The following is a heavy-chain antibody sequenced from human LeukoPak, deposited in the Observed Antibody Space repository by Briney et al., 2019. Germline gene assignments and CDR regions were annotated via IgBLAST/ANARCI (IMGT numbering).Heavy chain of an antibody. CDR1: GYIFTSDW. J-gene: IGHJ4*02. CDR3: ARHASHYDTSAYPFDY. V-gene: IGHV5-51*01. CDR2: IYPGDSDT. D-gene: IGHD3-22*01. Sequence: GESLKTSCKGSGYIFTSDWIGWVRQMPGKGLEWMGIIYPGDSDTRYSPSFQGQITISADRPISTAYLQWSSLKASDTAMYYCARHASHYDTSAYPFDYWGQGTLVTVSS.